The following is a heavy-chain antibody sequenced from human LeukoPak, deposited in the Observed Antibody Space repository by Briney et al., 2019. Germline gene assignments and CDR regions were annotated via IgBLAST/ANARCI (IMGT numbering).Heavy chain of an antibody. CDR2: ISWNSGSI. J-gene: IGHJ4*02. V-gene: IGHV3-9*01. D-gene: IGHD6-6*01. CDR1: GFTFDDYA. CDR3: ARAADGQLVYYFDY. Sequence: SGGSLRLSCAASGFTFDDYAMHWVRQAPGKGLEWVSGISWNSGSIGYADSVKGRFTISRDNAKNTLYLQMNSLRAEDTAVYYCARAADGQLVYYFDYWGQGTLVTVSS.